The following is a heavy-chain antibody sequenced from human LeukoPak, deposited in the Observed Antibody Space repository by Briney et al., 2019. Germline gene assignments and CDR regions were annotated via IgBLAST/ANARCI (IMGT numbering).Heavy chain of an antibody. D-gene: IGHD3-3*01. J-gene: IGHJ4*02. V-gene: IGHV3-30*18. CDR3: AKDLNYDFWSGLGN. CDR1: GFTFSSYG. Sequence: GGSLRLSCAVSGFTFSSYGMHWVRQAPGKGLEWMAVISYDGTNKYYADSVKGRSTISRDNSKNTLYLQMNSLRAEDTAVYYCAKDLNYDFWSGLGNWGQGTLVTVSS. CDR2: ISYDGTNK.